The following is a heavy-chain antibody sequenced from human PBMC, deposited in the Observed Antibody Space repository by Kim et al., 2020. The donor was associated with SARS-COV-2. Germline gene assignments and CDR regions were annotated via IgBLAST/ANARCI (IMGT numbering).Heavy chain of an antibody. Sequence: GWSLRLSCAASGFTFSSYAMSWVRQAPGKGLEWVSAISGSGGSTYYADSVKGRFTISRDNSKNTLYLQMNSLRAEDTAVYYCAKNWGIAPWYYFDYWGQGTLVTVSS. CDR3: AKNWGIAPWYYFDY. CDR2: ISGSGGST. V-gene: IGHV3-23*01. D-gene: IGHD6-13*01. J-gene: IGHJ4*02. CDR1: GFTFSSYA.